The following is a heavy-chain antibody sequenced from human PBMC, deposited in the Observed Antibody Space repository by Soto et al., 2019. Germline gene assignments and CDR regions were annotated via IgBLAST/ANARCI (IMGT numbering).Heavy chain of an antibody. CDR2: IKVRDYGGTA. CDR1: GFNFSDAW. CDR3: TTNDY. Sequence: QLVESGGDLVTPGESLRLSCVASGFNFSDAWMTWVRQAPGKGLEWVGRIKVRDYGGTADYAASVKGRFTMSRDDSTNMLFLQMNSLKSEDTAVYYCTTNDYWGQGTQVTVSS. J-gene: IGHJ4*02. V-gene: IGHV3-15*01.